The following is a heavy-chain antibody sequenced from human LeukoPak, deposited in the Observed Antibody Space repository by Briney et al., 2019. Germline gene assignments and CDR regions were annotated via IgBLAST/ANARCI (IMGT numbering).Heavy chain of an antibody. J-gene: IGHJ4*02. V-gene: IGHV4-61*02. CDR1: GGSISSGSYY. CDR3: AREGIAVAGTNY. D-gene: IGHD6-19*01. Sequence: PSETLSLTCTVSGGSISSGSYYWSWIRQPAGKGLEWIVRIYTSGSTNYNPSLKSRVTISVDTSKNQFSLKLSSVTAADTAVYYCAREGIAVAGTNYWGQGTLVTVSS. CDR2: IYTSGST.